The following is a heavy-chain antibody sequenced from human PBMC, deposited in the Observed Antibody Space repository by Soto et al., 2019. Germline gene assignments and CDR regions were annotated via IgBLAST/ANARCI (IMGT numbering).Heavy chain of an antibody. J-gene: IGHJ4*02. CDR2: INRDGSVT. V-gene: IGHV3-74*01. CDR1: GLTYSTAW. CDR3: ARDNSSSFDY. Sequence: GGSLRLSCEVSGLTYSTAWMHWVRQAPGKGLVWVSSINRDGSVTNYADSVKGRFTISRDNSKNTLYLQMNSLRAEDTAVYYCARDNSSSFDYWGQGTLVTVSS. D-gene: IGHD5-18*01.